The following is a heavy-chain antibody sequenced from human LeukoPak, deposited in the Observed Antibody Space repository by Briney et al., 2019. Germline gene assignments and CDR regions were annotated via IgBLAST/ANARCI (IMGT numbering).Heavy chain of an antibody. Sequence: GESLKTSCKDSGYSFTSYWIGWVRQMPGKGLEWMGIIYPGDSDTKYSPSFQGQVTISADKSISTAYLQWSSLKASDSAIYYCARSGGGDGYNSLDYWGQGTLVTVSS. CDR3: ARSGGGDGYNSLDY. J-gene: IGHJ4*02. CDR2: IYPGDSDT. V-gene: IGHV5-51*01. CDR1: GYSFTSYW. D-gene: IGHD5-24*01.